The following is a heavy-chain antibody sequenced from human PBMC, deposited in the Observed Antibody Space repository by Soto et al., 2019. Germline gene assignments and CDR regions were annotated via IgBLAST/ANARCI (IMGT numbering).Heavy chain of an antibody. D-gene: IGHD2-21*01. J-gene: IGHJ4*02. CDR2: IRGSGGET. CDR1: GFTFRTFV. Sequence: EVQLLESGGGLVQPGGSLRVSCAASGFTFRTFVMSWVRLAPGKGLEWVSAIRGSGGETFYADSVKGRFTISRDNSRNTLYLQMNSLRDEDTALYFCAQDRGWGVVSPSHDYWGRGTLVTVSS. CDR3: AQDRGWGVVSPSHDY. V-gene: IGHV3-23*01.